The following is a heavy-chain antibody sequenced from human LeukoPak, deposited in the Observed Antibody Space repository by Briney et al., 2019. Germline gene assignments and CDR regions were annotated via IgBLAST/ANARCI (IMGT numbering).Heavy chain of an antibody. Sequence: PGGSLGLSCAASGFTFSSYAMSWVRQAPGKGLEWVSAISGSGGSTYYADSVKGRLTISRDNSKNTLYLQMNSLRAEDTAVYYCAKESCITIFGPGCDAFDIWGQGTMVTVSS. V-gene: IGHV3-23*01. J-gene: IGHJ3*02. CDR2: ISGSGGST. CDR3: AKESCITIFGPGCDAFDI. CDR1: GFTFSSYA. D-gene: IGHD3-3*01.